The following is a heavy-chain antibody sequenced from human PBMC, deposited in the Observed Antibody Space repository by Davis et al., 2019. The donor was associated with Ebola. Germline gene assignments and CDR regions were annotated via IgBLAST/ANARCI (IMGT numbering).Heavy chain of an antibody. D-gene: IGHD6-13*01. CDR1: GYTFTGYY. V-gene: IGHV1-2*06. CDR3: AVPGIAAAGTLWDWFDP. Sequence: ASVKVSCKASGYTFTGYYMHWVRQAPGQGLEWMGRINPNSGGTNYAQKFQGRVTMTRDTSISTAYMELSRLRSDDTAVYYCAVPGIAAAGTLWDWFDPWGQGTLVTVSS. J-gene: IGHJ5*02. CDR2: INPNSGGT.